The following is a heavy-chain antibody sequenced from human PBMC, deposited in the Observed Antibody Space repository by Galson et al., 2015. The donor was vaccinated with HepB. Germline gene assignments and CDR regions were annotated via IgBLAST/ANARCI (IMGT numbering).Heavy chain of an antibody. CDR2: ISSSSSTI. CDR3: ARDWDWGDYYYYYGMDV. J-gene: IGHJ6*02. V-gene: IGHV3-48*02. D-gene: IGHD3/OR15-3a*01. CDR1: GFTFSSYS. Sequence: SLRLSCAASGFTFSSYSMNWVRQAPGKGLEWVSYISSSSSTIYYADSVKGRFTISRDNAKNSLYLQMNSLRDEDTAVYYCARDWDWGDYYYYYGMDVWGQGTTVTVSS.